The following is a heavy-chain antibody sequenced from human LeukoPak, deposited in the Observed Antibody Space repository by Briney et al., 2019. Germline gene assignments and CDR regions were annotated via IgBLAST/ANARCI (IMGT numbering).Heavy chain of an antibody. V-gene: IGHV4-4*07. CDR1: GGSISSYY. Sequence: PSETLSLTCNVSGGSISSYYWSWIRQPAGKGLEWIGRIYTSGSTNYNPSLKSRVTISVDTSKNQFSLKLSSVTAADTAVYYCARGPDYYGSGSQNDYWGQGTLVTVSS. D-gene: IGHD3-10*01. J-gene: IGHJ4*02. CDR3: ARGPDYYGSGSQNDY. CDR2: IYTSGST.